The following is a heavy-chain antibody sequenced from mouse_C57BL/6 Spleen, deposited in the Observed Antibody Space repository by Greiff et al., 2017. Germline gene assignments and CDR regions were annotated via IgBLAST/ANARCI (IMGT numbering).Heavy chain of an antibody. CDR3: ARRRYDYDHVDYFDY. V-gene: IGHV1-69*01. Sequence: QVQLQQPGAELVMPGASVKLSCKASGYTFTSYWMHWVKQRPGQGLEWIGEIDPSDSYTNYNQKFKGKSTLTVDNSSSTAYMQLSSLTSEDSAVYYCARRRYDYDHVDYFDYWGQGTTLTVSS. D-gene: IGHD2-4*01. J-gene: IGHJ2*01. CDR1: GYTFTSYW. CDR2: IDPSDSYT.